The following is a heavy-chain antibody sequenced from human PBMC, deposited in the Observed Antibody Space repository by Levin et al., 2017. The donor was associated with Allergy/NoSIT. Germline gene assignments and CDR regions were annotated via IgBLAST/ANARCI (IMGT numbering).Heavy chain of an antibody. D-gene: IGHD3-10*01. Sequence: PGGSLRLSCAASGFTFSSYAMHWVRQAPGKGLEWVALIWYDGINKYHADSVKGRFTISRDNSKNTVYLQMNSLRAEDTAVFYCARDLGGTMVRGAASDVWGQGTLVTVSS. CDR3: ARDLGGTMVRGAASDV. J-gene: IGHJ4*02. CDR2: IWYDGINK. V-gene: IGHV3-33*01. CDR1: GFTFSSYA.